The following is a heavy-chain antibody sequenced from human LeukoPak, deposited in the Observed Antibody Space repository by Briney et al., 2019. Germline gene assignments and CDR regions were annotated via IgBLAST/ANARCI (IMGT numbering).Heavy chain of an antibody. D-gene: IGHD3-22*01. V-gene: IGHV4-39*07. CDR3: ARDSMYDSSGHDY. J-gene: IGHJ4*02. CDR1: GGSISSSSYY. Sequence: PSETLSLTCTVPGGSISSSSYYWGWIRQPPGKGLDWIGSIYHSGSTYYTPSLKSRVTISVDTSKNQLSLKVTSVTAADTAVYFCARDSMYDSSGHDYWGQGTLVTVSS. CDR2: IYHSGST.